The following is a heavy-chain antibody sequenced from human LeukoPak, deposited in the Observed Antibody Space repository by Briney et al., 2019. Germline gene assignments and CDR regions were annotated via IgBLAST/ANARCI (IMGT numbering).Heavy chain of an antibody. CDR2: INHSGST. CDR3: ARGGRLRGYYFDY. D-gene: IGHD4-23*01. J-gene: IGHJ4*02. Sequence: SETLSLTCAVYGGSFSGYYWSWIRQPPGKGLEWIGEINHSGSTNSNPSLKSRVTISVDTSKNQFSLKLSSVTAADTAVYYCARGGRLRGYYFDYWGQGTLVTVSS. V-gene: IGHV4-34*01. CDR1: GGSFSGYY.